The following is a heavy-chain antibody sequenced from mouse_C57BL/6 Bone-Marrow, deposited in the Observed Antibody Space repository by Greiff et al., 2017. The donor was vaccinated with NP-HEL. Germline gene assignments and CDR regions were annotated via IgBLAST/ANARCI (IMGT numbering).Heavy chain of an antibody. Sequence: QVQLQQPGAELVKPGASVKLSCKASGYTFTSYWMHWVKQRPGQGLEWIGMIHPNSGSTNYNEKFKSKATLTVDKSSSTAYMQLSSLTSEDSAVYYCARRGGWDVLDYWGQGTTLTVSS. CDR3: ARRGGWDVLDY. V-gene: IGHV1-64*01. CDR2: IHPNSGST. D-gene: IGHD4-1*01. J-gene: IGHJ2*01. CDR1: GYTFTSYW.